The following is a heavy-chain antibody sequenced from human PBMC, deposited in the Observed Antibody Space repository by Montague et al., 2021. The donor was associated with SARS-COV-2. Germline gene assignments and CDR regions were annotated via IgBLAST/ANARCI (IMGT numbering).Heavy chain of an antibody. J-gene: IGHJ4*02. CDR3: ARHVTFGGVVVALDY. V-gene: IGHV4-39*01. CDR1: GASISSSENS. Sequence: SETLSFTCTVSGASISSSENSWGWIRQSPGKGLEWFGSIFYSGTTYFNPSLRSRIAISVDTSKNQFSLKVTSVTAADTAVYYCARHVTFGGVVVALDYWGQGHLVTVSS. D-gene: IGHD3-16*02. CDR2: IFYSGTT.